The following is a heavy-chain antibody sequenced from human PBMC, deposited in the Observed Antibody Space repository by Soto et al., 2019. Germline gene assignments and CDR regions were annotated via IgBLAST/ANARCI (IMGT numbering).Heavy chain of an antibody. CDR3: ARYYRYCNDGSCYDN. CDR2: IFYSGST. Sequence: SETLSLTCAVSGGSISSSDYFWTWIRQPPGEGLAWIGSIFYSGSTYYNPSLESRVTISVDTSKSQFSLKLASVTAADTALYYCARYYRYCNDGSCYDNWGQGTQVTVSS. CDR1: GGSISSSDYF. V-gene: IGHV4-39*01. D-gene: IGHD2-15*01. J-gene: IGHJ4*02.